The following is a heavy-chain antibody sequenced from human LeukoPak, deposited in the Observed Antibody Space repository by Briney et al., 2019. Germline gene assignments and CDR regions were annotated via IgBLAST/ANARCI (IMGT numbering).Heavy chain of an antibody. CDR2: MNPDSGNT. Sequence: GASVKSSCKASGYTFTSYDINWVRKAAGQGLEWMGWMNPDSGNTGYAQKFQGRVTITRNTSISTAYMELRSLRSDDTAVYYCARDYYGSGRKGDYWGQGTLVTVSS. V-gene: IGHV1-8*03. J-gene: IGHJ4*02. D-gene: IGHD3-10*01. CDR1: GYTFTSYD. CDR3: ARDYYGSGRKGDY.